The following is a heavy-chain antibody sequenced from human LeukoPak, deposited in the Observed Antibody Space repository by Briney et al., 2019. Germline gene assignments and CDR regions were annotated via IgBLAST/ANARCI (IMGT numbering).Heavy chain of an antibody. V-gene: IGHV3-11*01. Sequence: GGSLRLSCAPSGFTFSDYYMSWIRQAPGKGLEWVSYISSSGSTIYYADSVKGRFTISRDNAKNSLYLQMNSLRAEDTAVYYCARDDQLLYYDFWSGYYRGYYYYGMDVWGQGTTVTVSS. CDR2: ISSSGSTI. D-gene: IGHD3-3*01. J-gene: IGHJ6*02. CDR1: GFTFSDYY. CDR3: ARDDQLLYYDFWSGYYRGYYYYGMDV.